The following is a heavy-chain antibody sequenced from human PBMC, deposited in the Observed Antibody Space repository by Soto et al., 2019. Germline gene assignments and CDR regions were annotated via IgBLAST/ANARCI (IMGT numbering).Heavy chain of an antibody. CDR2: ISYSGST. Sequence: SETLSLTCAVSGASISSDAYYWSWIRQHPGKGLELIGYISYSGSTYYNPSLKSRVTISVDTSKNQFSLKLTSVTAADTAVYYCARYRFSDSWSKFDXWGQGTLVPVSX. D-gene: IGHD6-13*01. V-gene: IGHV4-31*11. CDR1: GASISSDAYY. CDR3: ARYRFSDSWSKFDX. J-gene: IGHJ4*02.